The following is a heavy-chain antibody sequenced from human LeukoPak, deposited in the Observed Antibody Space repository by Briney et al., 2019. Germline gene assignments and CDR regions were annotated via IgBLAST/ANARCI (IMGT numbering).Heavy chain of an antibody. V-gene: IGHV3-23*01. D-gene: IGHD4-17*01. Sequence: GGSLRLSCAASGFTVSTNYMSWVRQAPGKGLEWVSAISGSGGSTYYADSVKGRFTISRDNSKNTLYLQMNSLRAEDTAVYYCAKYAVTTSSSAFDIWGQGTMVTVSS. CDR3: AKYAVTTSSSAFDI. CDR1: GFTVSTNY. J-gene: IGHJ3*02. CDR2: ISGSGGST.